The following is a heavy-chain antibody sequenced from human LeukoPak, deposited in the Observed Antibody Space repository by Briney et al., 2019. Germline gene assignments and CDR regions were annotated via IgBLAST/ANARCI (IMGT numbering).Heavy chain of an antibody. CDR2: ISSSGSTI. D-gene: IGHD6-19*01. V-gene: IGHV3-48*03. CDR1: GFTFSSYG. CDR3: ARDGSGWYVFDY. Sequence: GSLRLSCAASGFTFSSYGMNWVRQAPGKGLEWVSYISSSGSTIYCADSVKGRFTISRDNAKNSLYLQMNSLRAEDTAVYYCARDGSGWYVFDYWGQGTLVTVSS. J-gene: IGHJ4*02.